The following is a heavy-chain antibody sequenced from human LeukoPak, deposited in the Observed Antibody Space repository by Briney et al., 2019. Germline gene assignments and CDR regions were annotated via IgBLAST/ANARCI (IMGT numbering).Heavy chain of an antibody. Sequence: GASVKVSCKASGGTFSSYAISWVRQAPGQGLEWMGGIIPIFGTANYAQKFQGRVTITADESTSTAYMELSSLRSEDTAVYYCARGKDDFWSGFYYGMDVWGQGPRSPSP. CDR2: IIPIFGTA. CDR1: GGTFSSYA. D-gene: IGHD3-3*01. J-gene: IGHJ6*02. V-gene: IGHV1-69*13. CDR3: ARGKDDFWSGFYYGMDV.